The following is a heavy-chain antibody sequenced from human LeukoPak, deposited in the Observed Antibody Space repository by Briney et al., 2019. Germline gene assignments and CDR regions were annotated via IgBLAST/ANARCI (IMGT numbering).Heavy chain of an antibody. J-gene: IGHJ5*01. Sequence: GGSLRLSCAASGFTFSTYWMTWVRLAPGKGLEWVANIEPAGSETYYVDPVKGRFTISRDNAKNLLYLQMHSLRAEDSAVYSCGRFGCEAAVDSWGQGTLVSVSS. D-gene: IGHD6-13*01. CDR2: IEPAGSET. CDR1: GFTFSTYW. CDR3: GRFGCEAAVDS. V-gene: IGHV3-7*01.